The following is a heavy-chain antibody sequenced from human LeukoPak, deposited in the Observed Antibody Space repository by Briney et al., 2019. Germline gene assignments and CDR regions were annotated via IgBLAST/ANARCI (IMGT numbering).Heavy chain of an antibody. CDR1: GFTFSSYE. V-gene: IGHV3-48*03. Sequence: GGSLRLSCAASGFTFSSYEMNWVRQAPGKGLEWVSYISSSGSTIYYADSVKGRFTISRDNAKNSLYLQMNSLRAEDTAVYYCARDKYYYDSSGGGYYFDYWGQGTLVTVSS. J-gene: IGHJ4*02. CDR2: ISSSGSTI. CDR3: ARDKYYYDSSGGGYYFDY. D-gene: IGHD3-22*01.